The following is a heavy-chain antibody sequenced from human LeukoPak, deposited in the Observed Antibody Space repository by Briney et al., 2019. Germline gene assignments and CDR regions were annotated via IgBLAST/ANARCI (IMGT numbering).Heavy chain of an antibody. CDR1: GGTFTDSY. Sequence: PSETLSLTCAVYGGTFTDSYWTGIRQPPGKGLEWIGEINHSGITNYNPSLKSRVTMSVDTSKNHFSLRPSSVTAADTALYFCARVFNNNWFKYVQNWGQGTLVTVSS. D-gene: IGHD1-1*01. CDR3: ARVFNNNWFKYVQN. J-gene: IGHJ1*01. V-gene: IGHV4-34*01. CDR2: INHSGIT.